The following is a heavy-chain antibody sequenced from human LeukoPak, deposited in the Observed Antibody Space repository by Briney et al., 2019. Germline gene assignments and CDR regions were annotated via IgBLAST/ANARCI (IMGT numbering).Heavy chain of an antibody. V-gene: IGHV1-8*01. Sequence: ASAKVSCKASGYTFTSYDINWVRQATGQGLEWMGWMNPNSGNTGYAQKFQGRVTMTRNTSISTAYMELSSLRSEDTAVYYCARVNGGSYWGYYYYGMDVWGQGTTVTVSS. J-gene: IGHJ6*02. D-gene: IGHD1-26*01. CDR1: GYTFTSYD. CDR3: ARVNGGSYWGYYYYGMDV. CDR2: MNPNSGNT.